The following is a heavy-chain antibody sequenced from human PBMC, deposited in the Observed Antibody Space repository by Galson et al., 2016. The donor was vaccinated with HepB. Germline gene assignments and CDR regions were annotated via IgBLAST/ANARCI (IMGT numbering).Heavy chain of an antibody. CDR2: ISGGSSYK. J-gene: IGHJ3*02. CDR3: ARTPGYSGTWYDDFEI. CDR1: GFTFTRYT. D-gene: IGHD6-13*01. V-gene: IGHV3-21*01. Sequence: SLRLSCAASGFTFTRYTMNWVRQSPGKGLEWVSSISGGSSYKYYADSVKGRFTISRDNSKSSLYLQMNSLGAEDPAIYFCARTPGYSGTWYDDFEIWDPGTIVTASS.